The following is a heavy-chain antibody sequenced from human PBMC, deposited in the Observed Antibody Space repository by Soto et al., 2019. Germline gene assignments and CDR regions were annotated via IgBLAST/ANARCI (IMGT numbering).Heavy chain of an antibody. CDR1: GYTFSNYG. V-gene: IGHV1-18*01. CDR2: ISGYNGNT. D-gene: IGHD6-6*01. CDR3: AGEGQLGY. Sequence: QVQLVQSGAEVKKPGASVKVSCQASGYTFSNYGFSWVRQAPGQGLEWMGWISGYNGNTNYAERLQGRVTMTTDTSTSKAYMELKSLRYDDTAVYYCAGEGQLGYWGQGTPVTASS. J-gene: IGHJ4*02.